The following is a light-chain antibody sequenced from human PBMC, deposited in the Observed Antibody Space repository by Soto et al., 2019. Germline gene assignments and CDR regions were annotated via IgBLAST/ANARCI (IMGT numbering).Light chain of an antibody. Sequence: QSVLTQPPSASGTPGQRVTISCSGSSSDIGSNYVYWYQQLPGAAPKLLIYNNSQRPSGVPDRLSGSKSDTSASLTISGLRSDDEAHYFCATWDDSLSGVVFGAGTKVTVL. CDR3: ATWDDSLSGVV. J-gene: IGLJ2*01. CDR1: SSDIGSNY. V-gene: IGLV1-47*02. CDR2: NNS.